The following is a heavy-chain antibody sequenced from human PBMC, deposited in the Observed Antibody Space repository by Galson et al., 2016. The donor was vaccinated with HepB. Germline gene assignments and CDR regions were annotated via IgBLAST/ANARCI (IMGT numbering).Heavy chain of an antibody. CDR2: IIPLLGAA. CDR3: ARADTSSFYWYFDL. D-gene: IGHD5-18*01. V-gene: IGHV1-69*04. J-gene: IGHJ2*01. CDR1: GGTFSSYG. Sequence: SVKVSCKASGGTFSSYGINWLRQAPGQRLEWMGRIIPLLGAANSAPKFKGRVKITADKSTDIAYMELNSLTSEDTAVYYCARADTSSFYWYFDLWGRGTLVTVSS.